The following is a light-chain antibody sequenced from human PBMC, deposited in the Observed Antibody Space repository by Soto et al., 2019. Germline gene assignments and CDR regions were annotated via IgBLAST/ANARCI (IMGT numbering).Light chain of an antibody. CDR3: QQYGSSLPVT. V-gene: IGKV3-20*01. CDR1: QSLTNNY. J-gene: IGKJ4*01. Sequence: ENVLTQSPGTLSLSTGERATLSCRASQSLTNNYLAWYQQKPGQAPRLLIYAASSRAAGIPDRFSGSGSETDFTLTISRLEPEDFAVYYCQQYGSSLPVTFGGGTKVDIK. CDR2: AAS.